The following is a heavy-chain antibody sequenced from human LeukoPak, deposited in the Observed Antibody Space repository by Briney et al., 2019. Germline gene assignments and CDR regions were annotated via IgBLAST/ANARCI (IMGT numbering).Heavy chain of an antibody. D-gene: IGHD6-6*01. CDR2: INSDGSST. Sequence: PGGSLRLSCAASGCTFSSYWMHWVRQAPGKGLVWVSRINSDGSSTSYADSVRGRFSISRDNAKNTLYLQMNSLRAEDTAVYYCTRGLSGYASSLGYWGQGTLVTVSA. CDR1: GCTFSSYW. CDR3: TRGLSGYASSLGY. V-gene: IGHV3-74*01. J-gene: IGHJ4*02.